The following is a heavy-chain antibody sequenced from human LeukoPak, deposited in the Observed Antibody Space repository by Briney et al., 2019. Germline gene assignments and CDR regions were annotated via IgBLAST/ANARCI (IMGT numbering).Heavy chain of an antibody. Sequence: ASVKVSCKASGYTFTSYYMHWVRQAPGQGLEWMGIINPSGGSTSYAQKFQGRVTMTRDMSTSTVYMELSSLRSEDTAVYYCARDSGVDRVIKDCWGQGTLVTVSS. D-gene: IGHD3-10*01. CDR1: GYTFTSYY. V-gene: IGHV1-46*01. J-gene: IGHJ4*02. CDR3: ARDSGVDRVIKDC. CDR2: INPSGGST.